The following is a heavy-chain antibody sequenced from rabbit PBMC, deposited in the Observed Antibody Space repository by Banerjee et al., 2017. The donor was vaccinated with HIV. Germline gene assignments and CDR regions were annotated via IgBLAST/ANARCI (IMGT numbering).Heavy chain of an antibody. Sequence: QEQLVESGGGLVTLGGSLKLSCKASGIDFSSSYWICWVRQAPGKGPEWIACRYAENGSAYYASWVNGRFTISRSTSLNTVTLHMTSLTAADTATYFCARELYSVGYGSYDLWGPGTLVT. CDR3: ARELYSVGYGSYDL. V-gene: IGHV1S47*01. J-gene: IGHJ4*01. CDR2: RYAENGSA. CDR1: GIDFSSSYW. D-gene: IGHD6-1*01.